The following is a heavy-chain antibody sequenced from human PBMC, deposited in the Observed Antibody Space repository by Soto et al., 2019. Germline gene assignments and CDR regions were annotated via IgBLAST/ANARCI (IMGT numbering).Heavy chain of an antibody. D-gene: IGHD6-19*01. V-gene: IGHV4-61*01. Sequence: QVQLQESGPGLVKPSETLSLTCTVSGGSVSSGSYYWSWIRQPPGKGLEWIGYIYYSGSTNYNPSLKSRVTISVDTSKNQFSLVLSSVTAADTAVYYCARGKAVSGWYWFDPWGQGTLVTVSS. CDR1: GGSVSSGSYY. J-gene: IGHJ5*02. CDR2: IYYSGST. CDR3: ARGKAVSGWYWFDP.